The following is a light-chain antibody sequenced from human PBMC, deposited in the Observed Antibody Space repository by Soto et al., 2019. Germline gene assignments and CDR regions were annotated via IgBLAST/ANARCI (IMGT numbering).Light chain of an antibody. CDR2: GTS. Sequence: EIVLTQSPGTLSLSPGERATLSCRASQSVSSSYLAWYQHKPGQAPRLLIYGTSSRATGIPDRFSGSGSWTDFTLTISILEPEDFAVYYCQQYGSSYTFGQGTKLEIK. V-gene: IGKV3-20*01. J-gene: IGKJ2*01. CDR1: QSVSSSY. CDR3: QQYGSSYT.